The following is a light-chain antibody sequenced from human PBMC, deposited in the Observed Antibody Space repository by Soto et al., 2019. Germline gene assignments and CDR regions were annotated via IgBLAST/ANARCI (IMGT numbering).Light chain of an antibody. CDR3: QQYNTYSWA. Sequence: DIQMTQSPSTLSASVGDRVTITCRASQSISNLLAWYQQKPGKAPNLLIYDASTLESGVPSRFSGSGSGTDFTLTISSLQPDDLATYYCQQYNTYSWAFGQGTKMEIK. V-gene: IGKV1-5*01. CDR1: QSISNL. CDR2: DAS. J-gene: IGKJ1*01.